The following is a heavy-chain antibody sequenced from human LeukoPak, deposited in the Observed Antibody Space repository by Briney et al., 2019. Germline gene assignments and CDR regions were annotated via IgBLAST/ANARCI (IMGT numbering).Heavy chain of an antibody. V-gene: IGHV1-46*01. D-gene: IGHD6-13*01. CDR2: INPSGGST. Sequence: GASVKVSCKASGYTFTSYYMHWVRQAPGQGLEWMGIINPSGGSTSYAQKFQGRVTITRNTSISTAYMELSSLRSEDTAVYYCARGIAAAGIYYYYYMDVWGKGTTVTVSS. CDR3: ARGIAAAGIYYYYYMDV. CDR1: GYTFTSYY. J-gene: IGHJ6*03.